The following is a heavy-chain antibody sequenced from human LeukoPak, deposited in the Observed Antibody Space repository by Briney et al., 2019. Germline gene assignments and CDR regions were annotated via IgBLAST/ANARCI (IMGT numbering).Heavy chain of an antibody. CDR1: GGPFSGYY. CDR3: ARDFFDP. V-gene: IGHV4-34*01. Sequence: SETLSLTCAVYGGPFSGYYWSWIRQPPGKGLEWIGEINHSGSTNYNPSLKSRVTISVDTSKNQFSLKLSSVTAADTAVYYCARDFFDPWGQGTLVTVSS. CDR2: INHSGST. D-gene: IGHD3-3*01. J-gene: IGHJ5*02.